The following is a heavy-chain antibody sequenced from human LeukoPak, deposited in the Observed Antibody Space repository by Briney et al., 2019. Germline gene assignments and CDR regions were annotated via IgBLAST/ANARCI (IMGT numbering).Heavy chain of an antibody. J-gene: IGHJ4*02. CDR1: GFTFSSYA. D-gene: IGHD1-7*01. Sequence: GGSLRLSCAASGFTFSSYAMHWVRQAPGKGLEWVAVISYDGSNKYYADSVRGRFTISRDNSKNTLYLQMNSLRAEDTAVYYCAKARGTTQYFHYWGQGTLVTVSS. CDR3: AKARGTTQYFHY. V-gene: IGHV3-30-3*01. CDR2: ISYDGSNK.